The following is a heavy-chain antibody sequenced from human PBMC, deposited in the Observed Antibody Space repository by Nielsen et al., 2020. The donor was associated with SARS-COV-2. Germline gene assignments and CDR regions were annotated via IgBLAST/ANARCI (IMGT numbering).Heavy chain of an antibody. Sequence: SETLSLTCAVSGGSVSSNDWWPWVRQSPGKGLEWLGEVSHSGSLTYNPSLKSRVTLSMDKSKRQFSLRLTSVSAADPAVYFCARGDLVVVPSPILGLGPFFYYFYLDVWGKGTTVIVSS. CDR1: GGSVSSNDW. CDR2: VSHSGSL. CDR3: ARGDLVVVPSPILGLGPFFYYFYLDV. D-gene: IGHD2-2*01. V-gene: IGHV4-4*02. J-gene: IGHJ6*03.